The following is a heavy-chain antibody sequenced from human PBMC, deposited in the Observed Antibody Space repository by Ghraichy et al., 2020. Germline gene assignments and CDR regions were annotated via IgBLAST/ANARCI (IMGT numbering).Heavy chain of an antibody. CDR2: INPNSGDT. D-gene: IGHD6-19*01. CDR3: ARGGFSSGWYVEQGVFYI. CDR1: RYTFTDYY. V-gene: IGHV1-2*02. J-gene: IGHJ3*02. Sequence: ASVKVSCKASRYTFTDYYVNWVRQAPGQGLEWLGWINPNSGDTHHVQKFQGRVTMTRDTSLSTTYMELSGLISDDTAVYYCARGGFSSGWYVEQGVFYIWGQGTLVTVSS.